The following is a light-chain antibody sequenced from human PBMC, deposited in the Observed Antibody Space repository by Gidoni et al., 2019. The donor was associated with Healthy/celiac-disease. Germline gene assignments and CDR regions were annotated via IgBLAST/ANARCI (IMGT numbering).Light chain of an antibody. CDR2: KAS. V-gene: IGKV1-5*03. CDR1: QSISHW. Sequence: DIQMTQSPSTLSASVGDRVTLPCRASQSISHWFAWYQQKPGKAPKLLIYKASSLESGVPSRFSGSGAGTEFTLTISSLQPDDFATYYCQQYNSYSPGITFGQGTRLEIK. J-gene: IGKJ5*01. CDR3: QQYNSYSPGIT.